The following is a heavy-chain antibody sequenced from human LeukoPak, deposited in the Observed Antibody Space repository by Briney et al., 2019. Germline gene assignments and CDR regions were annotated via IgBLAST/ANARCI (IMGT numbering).Heavy chain of an antibody. V-gene: IGHV3-21*01. CDR3: ARDASASWDYFDY. CDR2: ISSSSSYI. Sequence: XRLSCAASGFTFSSYSMNWVRQAPGKGLEWVSSISSSSSYIYYADSVKGRFTISRDNAKNSLYLQMNSLRAEDTAVYYCARDASASWDYFDYWGQGTLVTVSS. D-gene: IGHD6-25*01. CDR1: GFTFSSYS. J-gene: IGHJ4*02.